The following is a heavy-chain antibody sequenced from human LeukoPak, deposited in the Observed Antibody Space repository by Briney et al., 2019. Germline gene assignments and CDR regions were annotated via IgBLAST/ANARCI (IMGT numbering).Heavy chain of an antibody. V-gene: IGHV3-23*01. J-gene: IGHJ6*04. Sequence: GGSLRLSCAASGFTFSSYAMSWVRQTPGKGLEWVSGISGSGGGTYYADSVKGRFTISRDNSKNTLYLQMNSLRAEDTAIYYCAKTMRSGSYASVDVWGKGTTVTVSS. CDR3: AKTMRSGSYASVDV. CDR2: ISGSGGGT. D-gene: IGHD1-26*01. CDR1: GFTFSSYA.